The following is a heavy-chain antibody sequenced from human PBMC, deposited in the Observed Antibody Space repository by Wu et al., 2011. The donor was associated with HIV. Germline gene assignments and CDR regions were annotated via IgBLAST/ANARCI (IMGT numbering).Heavy chain of an antibody. CDR1: GYTFTSYD. Sequence: GPSVKVSCKASGYTFTSYDINWVRQATGQGLEWMGRIVPLFDAPNYAQRFHDRLAITADGSTTTAYMELRNLRSEDTAVYYCARMIKYYYDHERNYYYCGVDVWGQGTTVTVSS. CDR2: IVPLFDAP. V-gene: IGHV1-69*13. CDR3: ARMIKYYYDHERNYYYCGVDV. D-gene: IGHD3-22*01. J-gene: IGHJ6*02.